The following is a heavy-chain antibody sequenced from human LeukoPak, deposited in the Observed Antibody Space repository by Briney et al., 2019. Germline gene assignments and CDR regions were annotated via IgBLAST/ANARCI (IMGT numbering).Heavy chain of an antibody. CDR1: GFTISSYA. Sequence: QAGGSLRLSCAASGFTISSYAMSWVRQAPGKGLEWVSAISGSGGSTYYADSVKGRFTISRDNSKNTLCLQMNSLRAEDTAVYYCAKDHYSSSWYYFDYWGQGTLVTVSS. J-gene: IGHJ4*02. V-gene: IGHV3-23*01. CDR2: ISGSGGST. CDR3: AKDHYSSSWYYFDY. D-gene: IGHD6-13*01.